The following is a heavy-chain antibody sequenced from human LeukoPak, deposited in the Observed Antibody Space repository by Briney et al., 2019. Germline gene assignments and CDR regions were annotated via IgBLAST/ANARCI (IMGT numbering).Heavy chain of an antibody. V-gene: IGHV6-1*01. CDR1: GDSVSSNSVT. J-gene: IGHJ5*02. CDR2: TYYRSTWYN. D-gene: IGHD2-2*01. Sequence: SQTLSLTCAISGDSVSSNSVTWNWIRQSPSRGPEWLGRTYYRSTWYNDYAVSVRGRITVNPDTSKNQFSLHLDSVTPEDTAVYYCARRLTQYDCFDPWGQGILVTVSS. CDR3: ARRLTQYDCFDP.